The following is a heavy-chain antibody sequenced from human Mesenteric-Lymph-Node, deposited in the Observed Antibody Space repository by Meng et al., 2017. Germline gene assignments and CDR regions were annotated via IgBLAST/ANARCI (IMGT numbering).Heavy chain of an antibody. V-gene: IGHV3-11*01. D-gene: IGHD3-10*01. CDR1: AFTFSDFY. Sequence: GGSLRLSCAASAFTFSDFYMSWFRQAPGKGLEWVSYISVSSSSIYYADSVKGRFTISRDNARNSLFLQMNSLRAEDTAVYYCARALRASGSYAYYYYYGLDVWGQGTTVTVSS. CDR2: ISVSSSSI. CDR3: ARALRASGSYAYYYYYGLDV. J-gene: IGHJ6*02.